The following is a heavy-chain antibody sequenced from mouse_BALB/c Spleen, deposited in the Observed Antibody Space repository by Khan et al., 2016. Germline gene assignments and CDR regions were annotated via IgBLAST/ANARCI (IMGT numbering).Heavy chain of an antibody. J-gene: IGHJ4*01. CDR3: VKEDDPVAMDY. V-gene: IGHV10S3*01. CDR1: GFTFNTIS. Sequence: EVQLVETGGGLVQPKGSLKLSCAASGFTFNTISMNWVRQAPGKGLEWVARIRSKTKNYAAYYVDSVKDRFTISRDDSQSMLYPQMNNLKTEDTALYYWVKEDDPVAMDYWGQGTLVTVSS. CDR2: IRSKTKNYAA.